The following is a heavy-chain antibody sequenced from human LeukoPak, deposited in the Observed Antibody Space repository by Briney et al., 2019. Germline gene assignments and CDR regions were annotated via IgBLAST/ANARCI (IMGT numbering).Heavy chain of an antibody. D-gene: IGHD1-7*01. V-gene: IGHV4-34*01. CDR2: INDSGRA. Sequence: SETLSLTCAVYGGSFSNYYWSWIRHPPGTGLEWLGEINDSGRANYNPSLMSRVTVSVDMSKNQFSLRLTSVTATDTAVYYCARRWNYGRNYYIDVWGKGATVSVSS. J-gene: IGHJ6*03. CDR1: GGSFSNYY. CDR3: ARRWNYGRNYYIDV.